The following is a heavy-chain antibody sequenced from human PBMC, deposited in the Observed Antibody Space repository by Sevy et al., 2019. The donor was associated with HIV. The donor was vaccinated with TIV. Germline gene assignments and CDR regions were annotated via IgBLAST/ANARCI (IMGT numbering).Heavy chain of an antibody. Sequence: GGSLRLSCAASGFTFSSYWMSWVRQAPGKGLEWVANIKQDGSEKYYVDSVKGRFTISRDNAKNSLYLQMNSLRAEDTAVYYCARGGITMVRGRNAFDIWGQVTMVTVSS. CDR3: ARGGITMVRGRNAFDI. D-gene: IGHD3-10*01. CDR1: GFTFSSYW. V-gene: IGHV3-7*03. CDR2: IKQDGSEK. J-gene: IGHJ3*02.